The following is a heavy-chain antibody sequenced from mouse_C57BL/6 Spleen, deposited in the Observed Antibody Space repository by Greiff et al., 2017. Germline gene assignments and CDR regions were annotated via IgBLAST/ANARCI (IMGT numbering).Heavy chain of an antibody. CDR3: ASITTVVDFDY. CDR2: IYPRSGNT. V-gene: IGHV1-81*01. CDR1: GYTFTSYG. J-gene: IGHJ2*01. Sequence: QVQLKESGAELARPGASVKLSCKASGYTFTSYGISWVKQRTGQGLEWIGEIYPRSGNTYYNEKFKGKATLTADKSSSTAYMELRSLTSEDSAVYFCASITTVVDFDYWGQGTTLTVSS. D-gene: IGHD1-1*01.